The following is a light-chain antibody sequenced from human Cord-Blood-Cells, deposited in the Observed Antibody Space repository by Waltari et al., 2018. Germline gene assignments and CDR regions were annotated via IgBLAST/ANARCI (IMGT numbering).Light chain of an antibody. J-gene: IGKJ2*03. Sequence: EIVLTQSPGTLSLSPGERAPLPCKASQSVSSSYLAWYQQKPGQAPRPPIYGASSRATGIPDRFSVSGSGTDFTLTISRLEPEDFAVYYCQQYGSSPYSFGQGTKLEIK. CDR1: QSVSSSY. V-gene: IGKV3-20*01. CDR2: GAS. CDR3: QQYGSSPYS.